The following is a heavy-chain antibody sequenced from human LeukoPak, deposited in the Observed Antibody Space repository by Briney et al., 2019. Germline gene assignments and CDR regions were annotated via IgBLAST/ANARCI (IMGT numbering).Heavy chain of an antibody. J-gene: IGHJ4*02. CDR2: VNHSGST. CDR1: GGPFSGYS. D-gene: IGHD5-12*01. Sequence: SETLSLTCAVHGGPFSGYSWNWIHQPPGMGLEWIGEVNHSGSTNYNPSLKSRVTISVDTAKNQFSLKLSSVTAADTSVYYCARGGYSGYRSRFDYWGQGTLVTVSS. CDR3: ARGGYSGYRSRFDY. V-gene: IGHV4-34*01.